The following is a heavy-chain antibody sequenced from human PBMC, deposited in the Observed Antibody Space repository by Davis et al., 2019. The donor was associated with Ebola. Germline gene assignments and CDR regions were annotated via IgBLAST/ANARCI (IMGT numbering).Heavy chain of an antibody. CDR1: GGTFSSYA. CDR3: ARDLRYYYGMDV. Sequence: SVKVSCKASGGTFSSYAISWVRQAPGQGLECMGRIIPILGIANYAQKFQGRVTITADKSTSTAYMELSSLRSEDTAVYYCARDLRYYYGMDVWGQGTTVTVSS. V-gene: IGHV1-69*04. J-gene: IGHJ6*02. CDR2: IIPILGIA.